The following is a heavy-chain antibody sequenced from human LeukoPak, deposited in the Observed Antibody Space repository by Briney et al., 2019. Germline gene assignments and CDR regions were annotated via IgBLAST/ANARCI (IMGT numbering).Heavy chain of an antibody. Sequence: PGGSLRLSCAASGFTFSTYGMHWVRQAPGKGLEWVAVISYDGSNKYYADSVKGRFTISRDNSKNTLYLQMNSLRAEDTAVYYCARPHGGYGRYFDYWGQGTLVTVSS. J-gene: IGHJ4*02. CDR1: GFTFSTYG. CDR2: ISYDGSNK. D-gene: IGHD5-12*01. V-gene: IGHV3-30*03. CDR3: ARPHGGYGRYFDY.